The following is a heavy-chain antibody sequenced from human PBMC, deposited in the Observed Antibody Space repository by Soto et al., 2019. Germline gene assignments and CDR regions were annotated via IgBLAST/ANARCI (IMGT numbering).Heavy chain of an antibody. CDR1: GGSIGSGGYY. J-gene: IGHJ1*01. Sequence: QVQLQESGPGLVKPSQTLPLTCTVSGGSIGSGGYYWSWIRQHPGMGLEWIGYIYYRGSTYYNPSLQSRVTISVDTSKNQFSLKLSSVTAADTAVYHCARSSESSSAEGYFQHWGQGTLVTVSS. CDR3: ARSSESSSAEGYFQH. V-gene: IGHV4-31*03. CDR2: IYYRGST. D-gene: IGHD2-2*01.